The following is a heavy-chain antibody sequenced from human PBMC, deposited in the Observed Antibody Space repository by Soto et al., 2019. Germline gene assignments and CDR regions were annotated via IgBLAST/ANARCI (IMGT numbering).Heavy chain of an antibody. CDR3: AKRAPYYFDS. CDR2: IGTSGGT. CDR1: GFTYINYA. V-gene: IGHV3-23*01. J-gene: IGHJ4*02. Sequence: PGGSPRLSCAASGFTYINYAMSWVRQAPGKGLEWVSTIGTSGGTYYPDSVRGRFTNSRDNSRNTLYLQMNSLRPEDTAVYYCAKRAPYYFDSWGQGTQVTVSS.